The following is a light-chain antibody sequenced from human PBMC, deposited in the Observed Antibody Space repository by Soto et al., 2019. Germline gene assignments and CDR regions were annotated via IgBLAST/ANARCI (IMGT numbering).Light chain of an antibody. J-gene: IGLJ1*01. V-gene: IGLV2-14*01. Sequence: QSVLTQPASVSGSPGQSITISCTGTSSDVGAYYSVSWYQHHPGKAPKLIIYGVTNRPSGVSNRFSGSKSGNTASLTISGLQAEDEADYHCSSYTSGSSHYVXGTGTKSPS. CDR1: SSDVGAYYS. CDR3: SSYTSGSSHYV. CDR2: GVT.